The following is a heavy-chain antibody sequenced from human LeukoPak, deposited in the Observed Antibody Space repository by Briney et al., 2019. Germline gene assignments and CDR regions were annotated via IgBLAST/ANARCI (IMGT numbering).Heavy chain of an antibody. D-gene: IGHD6-6*01. CDR3: ARSIAARLGP. J-gene: IGHJ5*02. Sequence: GGSLRLSCAASGFTFNKYAMSWVRQAPGKGLEWVATISGSGTSTYYPDSVKGRFTISRDNSKNTLFLQMNSLRAEDTAVYYCARSIAARLGPWGQGTLVTVSS. V-gene: IGHV3-23*01. CDR1: GFTFNKYA. CDR2: ISGSGTST.